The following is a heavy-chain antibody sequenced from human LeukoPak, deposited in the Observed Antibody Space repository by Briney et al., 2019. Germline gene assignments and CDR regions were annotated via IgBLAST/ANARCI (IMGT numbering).Heavy chain of an antibody. V-gene: IGHV1-2*02. J-gene: IGHJ4*02. CDR3: LRYCSSISCSS. D-gene: IGHD2-2*01. CDR1: GYTFTGYY. Sequence: GASVKVFCKASGYTFTGYYIHWVRQAPGQGLEWMGWINPKNGDTNYARKFQGRVTMTRDTSISTAYAEVRRLESDDTAVYYCLRYCSSISCSSWGQGTLVTVSS. CDR2: INPKNGDT.